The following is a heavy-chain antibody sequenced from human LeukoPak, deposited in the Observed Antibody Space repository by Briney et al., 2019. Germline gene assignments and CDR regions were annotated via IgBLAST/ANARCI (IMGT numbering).Heavy chain of an antibody. CDR3: ARDMMSGFGESPVDY. V-gene: IGHV1-2*02. J-gene: IGHJ4*02. CDR1: GYTFTGYY. CDR2: INPNSGGT. Sequence: ASVKVSCKASGYTFTGYYTHWVRQAPGQGLEWMGWINPNSGGTNYAKKFQGRVTMTRGTSISTAYMELSRLTSDDTAVYYCARDMMSGFGESPVDYWGQGTLVTVSS. D-gene: IGHD3-10*01.